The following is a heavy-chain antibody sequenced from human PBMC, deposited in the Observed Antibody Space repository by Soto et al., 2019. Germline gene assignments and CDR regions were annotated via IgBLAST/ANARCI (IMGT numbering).Heavy chain of an antibody. D-gene: IGHD3-10*01. J-gene: IGHJ6*02. CDR1: GGSISSYY. CDR3: ARTLWFGESDPYYYGMDV. CDR2: IYYSGST. V-gene: IGHV4-59*08. Sequence: SETLSLTCTVSGGSISSYYWSWIRQPPGKGLVWIWYIYYSGSTNFNPSLKSRVTISVDTSKNQFSLKLSSVTAADTAVYYCARTLWFGESDPYYYGMDVWGQGTTVTVSS.